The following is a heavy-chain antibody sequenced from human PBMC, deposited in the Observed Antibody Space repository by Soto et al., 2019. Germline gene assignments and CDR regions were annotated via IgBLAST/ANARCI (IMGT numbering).Heavy chain of an antibody. CDR1: GFSFDNAW. J-gene: IGHJ4*02. Sequence: EVQLVESGGGLLKPGASVRLSCAASGFSFDNAWMNWVRQAPGKGLEWVGRIQSKTYGEATDYAAPVKGRFTISRDDSKNTLYLHMNSLKAEDSAVYYCTSGLIVVVAASRLAGYWSQGTLVTVSS. D-gene: IGHD2-21*01. CDR3: TSGLIVVVAASRLAGY. CDR2: IQSKTYGEAT. V-gene: IGHV3-15*07.